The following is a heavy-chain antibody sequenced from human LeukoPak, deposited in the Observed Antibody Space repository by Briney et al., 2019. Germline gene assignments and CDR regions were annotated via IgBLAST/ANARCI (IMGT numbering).Heavy chain of an antibody. D-gene: IGHD6-13*01. CDR2: IYPGDSDT. CDR1: GYSFTSYW. V-gene: IGHV5-51*01. Sequence: GESLKISCKGSGYSFTSYWIGWVRQMPGKGLEWMGIIYPGDSDTRYSPSFQGQVTISADKSISTAYLQWSSLKASDTAMYYCARCVSARNHSSSWYSIASYYYYYGMDVWGQGTTVTVSS. J-gene: IGHJ6*02. CDR3: ARCVSARNHSSSWYSIASYYYYYGMDV.